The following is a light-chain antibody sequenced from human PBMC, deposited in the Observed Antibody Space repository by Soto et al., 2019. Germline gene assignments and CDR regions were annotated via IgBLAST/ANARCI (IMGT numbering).Light chain of an antibody. Sequence: EIVLTQSPATLSLSPGERATLSGRASQSVRSYLAWYQQKPGQAPRLLIYDASSRATGIPARFSGSGSGTDFTLTISGVEPEDFAVYYCQQRSSWPALTFGGGTNVEIK. J-gene: IGKJ4*01. CDR2: DAS. CDR3: QQRSSWPALT. V-gene: IGKV3-11*01. CDR1: QSVRSY.